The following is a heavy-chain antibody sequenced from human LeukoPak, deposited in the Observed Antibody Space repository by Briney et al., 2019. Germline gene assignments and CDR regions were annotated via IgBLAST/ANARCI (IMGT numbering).Heavy chain of an antibody. Sequence: SETLSLTCTFSGGSISSYYWSWIRQPAGKGLEWIGRIHTSGGTKYNPSLKSRVTMSVDTSKNQFSLKLNSVTAADTAVYYCARDQYYYDSSGYYRFDYWGQGTLVTVSS. J-gene: IGHJ4*02. CDR1: GGSISSYY. CDR2: IHTSGGT. V-gene: IGHV4-4*07. CDR3: ARDQYYYDSSGYYRFDY. D-gene: IGHD3-22*01.